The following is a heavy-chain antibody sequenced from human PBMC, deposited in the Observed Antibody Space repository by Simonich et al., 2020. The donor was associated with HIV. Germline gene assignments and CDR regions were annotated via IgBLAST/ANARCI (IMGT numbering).Heavy chain of an antibody. J-gene: IGHJ3*02. CDR3: AKVINGDDAFDI. V-gene: IGHV3-23*01. CDR1: GFTFSSYA. D-gene: IGHD2-8*01. Sequence: EVQLLESGGGLVQPGGSLRLSCAASGFTFSSYAMSWVRQAPGKGLEWVSAIRVSGGSTDYADSVKGRFTISRDNSKNTLYLQMNSLRAEDTAVYYCAKVINGDDAFDIWGQGTMVTVSS. CDR2: IRVSGGST.